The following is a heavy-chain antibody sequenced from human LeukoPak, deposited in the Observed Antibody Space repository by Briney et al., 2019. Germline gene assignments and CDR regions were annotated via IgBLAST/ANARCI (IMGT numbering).Heavy chain of an antibody. CDR1: GFICSSYA. Sequence: PGGSLRLSCAASGFICSSYAMNWVRQAPGKGLEWVSSISSDSSYIYYADSLKGRFTVSRDNAKNSLYLQMNSLRAEDTAVYYCARYYGSGSPPFDCWGQGTLVTVSS. J-gene: IGHJ4*02. V-gene: IGHV3-21*01. CDR2: ISSDSSYI. D-gene: IGHD3-10*01. CDR3: ARYYGSGSPPFDC.